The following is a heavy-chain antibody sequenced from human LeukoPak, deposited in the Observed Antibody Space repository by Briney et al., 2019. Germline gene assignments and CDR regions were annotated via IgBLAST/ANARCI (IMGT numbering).Heavy chain of an antibody. Sequence: PGGSLRLSCAVSGVTFSTYYMSWVRQAPGKGLEWVSVIYSGGSTYYADSVKGRFTISRDNSKNTLYLQMNSLRAEDTAVYYCARDAKYYYGMDVWGQGTTVTVSS. J-gene: IGHJ6*02. V-gene: IGHV3-66*01. CDR1: GVTFSTYY. CDR3: ARDAKYYYGMDV. CDR2: IYSGGST.